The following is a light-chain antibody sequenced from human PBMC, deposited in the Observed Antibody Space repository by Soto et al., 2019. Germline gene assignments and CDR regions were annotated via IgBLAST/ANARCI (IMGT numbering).Light chain of an antibody. V-gene: IGKV3-11*01. J-gene: IGKJ4*01. CDR1: QTINNY. CDR2: DAS. Sequence: EIVLTQSPATLSLSPGERATLSCRASQTINNYLAWYQQKPGQAPRLLVYDASYRAIGIPARFSGSGSGTDFTLTMSSLEPEDFAVYYWQQRSDWPPRLTVGVGTKVEIK. CDR3: QQRSDWPPRLT.